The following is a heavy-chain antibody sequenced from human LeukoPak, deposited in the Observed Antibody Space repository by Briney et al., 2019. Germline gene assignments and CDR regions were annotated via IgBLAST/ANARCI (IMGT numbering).Heavy chain of an antibody. CDR2: IYYSGST. CDR3: ARAVSGRFDY. J-gene: IGHJ4*02. D-gene: IGHD6-19*01. Sequence: SETLSLTCTVSGGSMSPYHWGWIRQPPGKGLEWTGYIYYSGSTNYNPPLNSRVTISVDTSKNQFSLRLSSVTAADTAIYYCARAVSGRFDYWGQGTLVTVSS. CDR1: GGSMSPYH. V-gene: IGHV4-59*08.